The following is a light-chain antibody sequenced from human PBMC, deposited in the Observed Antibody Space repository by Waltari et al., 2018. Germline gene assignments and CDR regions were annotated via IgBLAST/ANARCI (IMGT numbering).Light chain of an antibody. CDR3: AAWDDSLNGWV. Sequence: QSVLTQAPSVSGAPGQTVTISCTGGDSNIASFGVNWYQHLPGRVPKLLIYRNDQRPTDVPDRFSGSKSGTSASLAISGLRSEDEASYHCAAWDDSLNGWVFGGGTKLTVL. V-gene: IGLV1-44*01. CDR2: RND. CDR1: DSNIASFG. J-gene: IGLJ3*02.